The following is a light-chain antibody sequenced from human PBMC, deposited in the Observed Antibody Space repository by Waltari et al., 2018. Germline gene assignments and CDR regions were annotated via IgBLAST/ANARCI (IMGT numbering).Light chain of an antibody. J-gene: IGLJ2*01. Sequence: QSALTQPASVSGSPGQSITISCTGPCSDVGSYNAVSWYQAHPGQVPKVMIYDVSNRPSGVSARFSGSKSGNTASLTISGLQAEDEADYYCSSQSSNNVVLFGGGTKLTVL. V-gene: IGLV2-14*03. CDR2: DVS. CDR1: CSDVGSYNA. CDR3: SSQSSNNVVL.